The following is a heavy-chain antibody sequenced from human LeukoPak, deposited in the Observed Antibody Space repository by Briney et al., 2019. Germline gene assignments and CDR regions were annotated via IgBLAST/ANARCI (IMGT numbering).Heavy chain of an antibody. V-gene: IGHV3-23*01. CDR1: GFTFSSYA. D-gene: IGHD3-22*01. Sequence: GGSLRLSCAASGFTFSSYAMSWVRQAPGKGLEWVSAISGSGGSTYYADSVEGRFTISRDNSKNTLYLQMNSLRAEDTAVYYCAKVRRGTMIVVVITPSFDYWGQGTLVTVSS. CDR3: AKVRRGTMIVVVITPSFDY. CDR2: ISGSGGST. J-gene: IGHJ4*02.